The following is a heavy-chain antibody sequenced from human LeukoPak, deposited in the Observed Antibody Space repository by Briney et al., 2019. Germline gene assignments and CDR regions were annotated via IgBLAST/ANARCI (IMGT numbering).Heavy chain of an antibody. D-gene: IGHD3-10*01. Sequence: GGSLRLSCAASGFTFSSYSMSWVRQAPGKGLEWVSAISGSGGSTYYADSVKDRFTISRDNSNNTLCLQMDNLRDEDTAVYYCATDITQVRGDTRREYWGQGTPVTVSS. J-gene: IGHJ4*02. CDR3: ATDITQVRGDTRREY. V-gene: IGHV3-23*01. CDR2: ISGSGGST. CDR1: GFTFSSYS.